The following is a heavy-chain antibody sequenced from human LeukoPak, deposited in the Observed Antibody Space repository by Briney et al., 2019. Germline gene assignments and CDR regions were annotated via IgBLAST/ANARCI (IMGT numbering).Heavy chain of an antibody. D-gene: IGHD5-18*01. J-gene: IGHJ5*02. CDR3: ARSPYTAMVTVNWFDP. Sequence: SETLPLTCAVYGGSFSGYYWSWIRQPPGKGLEWIGEINHSGSTNYNPSLKSRVTISVDTSKNQFSLKLSSVTAADTAVYYCARSPYTAMVTVNWFDPWGQGTLVTVSS. V-gene: IGHV4-34*01. CDR1: GGSFSGYY. CDR2: INHSGST.